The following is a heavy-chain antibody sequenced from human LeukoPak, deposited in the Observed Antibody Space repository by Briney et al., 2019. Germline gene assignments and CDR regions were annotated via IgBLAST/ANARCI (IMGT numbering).Heavy chain of an antibody. D-gene: IGHD4-23*01. Sequence: SETLSLTCTVSGGSISSSNFYWGWIRQPPGKGLEWIGRIYTSGSTNYNPSLKSRVTISVDTSKNQFSLKLSSVTAADTAVYYCARVGVVTSLGYYYYYMDVWGKGTTVTISS. CDR2: IYTSGST. J-gene: IGHJ6*03. CDR3: ARVGVVTSLGYYYYYMDV. V-gene: IGHV4-61*02. CDR1: GGSISSSNFY.